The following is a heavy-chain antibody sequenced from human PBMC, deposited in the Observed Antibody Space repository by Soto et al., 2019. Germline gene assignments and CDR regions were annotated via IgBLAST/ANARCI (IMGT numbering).Heavy chain of an antibody. Sequence: GGSLRLSCAASGFTVSSNYMSWVRQAPGKGLEWVSVIYSGGSTYYADSVKGRLTISRDNSKNTLYLQMNSLRAEDTAVYYCARDDYGDYAGRAFDIWGQGTMVTVSS. D-gene: IGHD4-17*01. CDR3: ARDDYGDYAGRAFDI. V-gene: IGHV3-66*01. CDR1: GFTVSSNY. J-gene: IGHJ3*02. CDR2: IYSGGST.